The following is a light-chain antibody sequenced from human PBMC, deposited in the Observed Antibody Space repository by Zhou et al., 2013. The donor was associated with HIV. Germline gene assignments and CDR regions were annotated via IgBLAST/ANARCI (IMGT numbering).Light chain of an antibody. J-gene: IGKJ2*01. Sequence: DIQMTQSPSSLSASVGDRVTITCRASQSISSYLNWYQQKPGKAPKLLIYKASSLESGVPSRFSGSGSGTEFSLTISSLQPEDFATYFCQQYNSYPYTFGQGTKLEIK. CDR2: KAS. V-gene: IGKV1-5*03. CDR1: QSISSY. CDR3: QQYNSYPYT.